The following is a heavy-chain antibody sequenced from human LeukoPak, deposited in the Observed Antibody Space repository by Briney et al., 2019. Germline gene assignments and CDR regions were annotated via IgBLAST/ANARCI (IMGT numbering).Heavy chain of an antibody. CDR1: GGSFSRYY. CDR3: ARGATISETGYFDF. Sequence: SETLSLTCAVYGGSFSRYYWSWIRQCPGKGLEWIAEIDHRGDTNYNPSVKSRATISVDTSKNQFSLKVRSLSAADTAVYYCARGATISETGYFDFWGQGTLVTVSS. D-gene: IGHD5-24*01. V-gene: IGHV4-34*01. CDR2: IDHRGDT. J-gene: IGHJ4*03.